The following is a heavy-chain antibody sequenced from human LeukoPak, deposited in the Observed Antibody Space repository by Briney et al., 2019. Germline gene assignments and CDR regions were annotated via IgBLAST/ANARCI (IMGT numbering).Heavy chain of an antibody. CDR2: ISSNNRYI. D-gene: IGHD6-19*01. CDR3: AKGYSSGWYYIQHY. CDR1: GFTFSTYS. J-gene: IGHJ4*02. Sequence: GGSLRLSCAASGFTFSTYSMNWVRQAPGKGLEWVSSISSNNRYIYYADSVKGRFTISRDNSKNTLYLQMNSLRAEDTAVYYCAKGYSSGWYYIQHYWGQGTLVTVSS. V-gene: IGHV3-21*04.